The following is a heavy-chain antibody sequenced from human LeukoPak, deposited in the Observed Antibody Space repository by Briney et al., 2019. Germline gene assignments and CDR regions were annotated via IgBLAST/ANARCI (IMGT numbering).Heavy chain of an antibody. CDR3: ARDRVGSGWPRPYYFEK. D-gene: IGHD6-19*01. J-gene: IGHJ4*02. Sequence: GASVKVSCKPTGYTFTGYYLHWLRQAPGQWFEWLGWINPNTGATMSAQKFQGRVTMTRDTSIDTAYMELSRLTSDDTAVYYCARDRVGSGWPRPYYFEKWGQGTLVTVSS. V-gene: IGHV1-2*02. CDR1: GYTFTGYY. CDR2: INPNTGAT.